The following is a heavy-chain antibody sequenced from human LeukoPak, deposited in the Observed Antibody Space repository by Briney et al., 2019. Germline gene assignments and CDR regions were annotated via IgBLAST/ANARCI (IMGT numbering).Heavy chain of an antibody. D-gene: IGHD1-20*01. CDR2: ISGSGGST. V-gene: IGHV3-23*01. CDR3: AKRGPSGITGTFDY. J-gene: IGHJ4*02. Sequence: GGSLRLSCAASGFTSSSYVMTWVRQAPGKGLEWVSNISGSGGSTYYADSVKGRFTISRDNSKNTLCLQMNSLRAEDTAVYYCAKRGPSGITGTFDYWGQGTLVTVSS. CDR1: GFTSSSYV.